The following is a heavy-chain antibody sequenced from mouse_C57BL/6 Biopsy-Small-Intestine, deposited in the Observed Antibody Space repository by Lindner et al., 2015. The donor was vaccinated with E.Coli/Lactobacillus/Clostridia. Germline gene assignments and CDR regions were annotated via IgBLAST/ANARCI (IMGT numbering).Heavy chain of an antibody. CDR2: IYPGDGDT. CDR3: ARSAYYSYWYFDV. CDR1: GYAFSSSW. V-gene: IGHV1-82*01. J-gene: IGHJ1*03. D-gene: IGHD2-10*01. Sequence: VQLQESGPELVKPGASVKISCKASGYAFSSSWMNWVKQRPGKGLEWIGRIYPGDGDTNYNGKFKGKATLTADKSSSTTSMQLSSLTSEDSAVYYCARSAYYSYWYFDVWGTGTTVTVSS.